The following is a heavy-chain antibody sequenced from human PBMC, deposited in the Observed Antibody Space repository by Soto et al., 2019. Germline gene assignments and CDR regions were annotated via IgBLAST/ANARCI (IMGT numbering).Heavy chain of an antibody. CDR3: ARVVQVHTPACVY. J-gene: IGHJ4*02. CDR2: ISPMFGAA. CDR1: GGTFNTYA. Sequence: QVQLVQSGAEMKTPGSSVKVSCQSSGGTFNTYAMNWVRQAPGQGPEWMGDISPMFGAANYAPKFQGRVTITADEATGTSYMQLSSWTSEDTALCFCARVVQVHTPACVYWCQGTLVTVSS. V-gene: IGHV1-69*19. D-gene: IGHD2-15*01.